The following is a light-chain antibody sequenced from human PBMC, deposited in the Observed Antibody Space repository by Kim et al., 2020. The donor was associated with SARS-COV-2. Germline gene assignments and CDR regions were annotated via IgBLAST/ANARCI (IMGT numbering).Light chain of an antibody. CDR2: AAS. CDR1: QGISNY. Sequence: GDRVTITCRASQGISNYLAWYQKKPGKVPKLLIYAASTLLSGVPSRFSGSGSVTDFTLTISSLQPEDVATYYCQKYNSAPLTFGGGTKVDIK. V-gene: IGKV1-27*01. CDR3: QKYNSAPLT. J-gene: IGKJ4*01.